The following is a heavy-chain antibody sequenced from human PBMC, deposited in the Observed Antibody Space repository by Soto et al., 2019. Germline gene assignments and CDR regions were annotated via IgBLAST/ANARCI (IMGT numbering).Heavy chain of an antibody. V-gene: IGHV1-69*01. J-gene: IGHJ5*01. CDR2: IIPMFGTT. Sequence: QVQLVQSGAEVRKPGSSVKFSCKASGGTFSRYAINWLRQAPGQGLEWMGGIIPMFGTTNYAQKFKGRVTITADESTSTVYMELNTLRSEDAAVYYCARASIHGSSWYFWFDPWGQGTLVTVSS. CDR3: ARASIHGSSWYFWFDP. D-gene: IGHD6-13*01. CDR1: GGTFSRYA.